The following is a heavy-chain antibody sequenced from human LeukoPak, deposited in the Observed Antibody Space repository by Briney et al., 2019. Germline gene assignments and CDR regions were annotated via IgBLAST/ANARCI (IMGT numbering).Heavy chain of an antibody. J-gene: IGHJ4*02. CDR3: ARTLSLPENYFDY. V-gene: IGHV1-2*02. Sequence: GASVKVSCKASGYTFTAYYMYWVRQAPGQGLEWMGWINPNSGGTNYAQKFRGRVTMTRDTSIGTAYMELRRLRSDDTAVYYCARTLSLPENYFDYWGQGTLVTVSS. D-gene: IGHD2/OR15-2a*01. CDR1: GYTFTAYY. CDR2: INPNSGGT.